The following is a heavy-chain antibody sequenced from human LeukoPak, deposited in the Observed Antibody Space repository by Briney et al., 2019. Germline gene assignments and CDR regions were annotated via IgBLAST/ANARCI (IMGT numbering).Heavy chain of an antibody. D-gene: IGHD3-9*01. CDR1: GFTLSSYW. Sequence: GLSLRLSCAASGFTLSSYWMSWVRQAPGKGLEWVAFIRYDGSNKYYADSVKRRLTIPRDNSKNTLYLQMNSLRAEDTAVYYCAKLDNTDYWGQGTLVTVSS. J-gene: IGHJ4*02. CDR2: IRYDGSNK. CDR3: AKLDNTDY. V-gene: IGHV3-30*02.